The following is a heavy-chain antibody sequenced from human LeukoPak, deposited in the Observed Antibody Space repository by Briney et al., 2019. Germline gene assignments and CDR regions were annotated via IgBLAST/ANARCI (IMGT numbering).Heavy chain of an antibody. CDR2: IIPIFGTA. D-gene: IGHD3-22*01. CDR3: ARDGSGYSRNWFDP. J-gene: IGHJ5*02. CDR1: GGTFSSYA. V-gene: IGHV1-69*13. Sequence: SVKVSCKASGGTFSSYAISWVRQAPGQGLEWMGGIIPIFGTANYAQKFQGRVTITADESTSTAYMELSSLRSEDTAVYYCARDGSGYSRNWFDPWGQGTLVTVSS.